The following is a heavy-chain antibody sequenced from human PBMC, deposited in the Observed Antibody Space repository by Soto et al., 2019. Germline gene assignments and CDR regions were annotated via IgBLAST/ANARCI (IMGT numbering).Heavy chain of an antibody. CDR1: GFTFSSYA. V-gene: IGHV3-23*01. CDR2: ISGSGGST. D-gene: IGHD3-10*01. CDR3: AKAPEKSYGSGSYFDP. J-gene: IGHJ5*02. Sequence: PGGSLRLSCAAPGFTFSSYAMSWVRQAPGKGLEWVSAISGSGGSTYYADSVKGRFTISRDNSKNTLYLQMNSLRAEDTAVYYCAKAPEKSYGSGSYFDPWGQGTLVTVSS.